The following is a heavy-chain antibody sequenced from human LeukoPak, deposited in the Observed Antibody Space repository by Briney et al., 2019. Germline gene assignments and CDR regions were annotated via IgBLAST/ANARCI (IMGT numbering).Heavy chain of an antibody. D-gene: IGHD4-17*01. Sequence: NPSQTLSLTCTVSGGSISSGGYSWSWLRQHPGKGLEWIGYIYYSGSTYYNPSLKSRVTISVDTSKNQFSLKLSSVTAADTAVYYCARGDDYGDHDDAFDIWGQGTMVTVSS. J-gene: IGHJ3*02. CDR3: ARGDDYGDHDDAFDI. CDR1: GGSISSGGYS. CDR2: IYYSGST. V-gene: IGHV4-31*03.